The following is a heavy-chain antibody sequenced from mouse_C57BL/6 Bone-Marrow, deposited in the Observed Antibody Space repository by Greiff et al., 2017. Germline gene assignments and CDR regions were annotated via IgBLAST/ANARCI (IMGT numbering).Heavy chain of an antibody. CDR1: GYTFTSYW. V-gene: IGHV1-59*01. J-gene: IGHJ1*03. Sequence: QVQLQQPGAELVRPGTSVKLSCKASGYTFTSYWMHWVKQRPGQGLEWIGVIDPSDSYTNYNQKFKGKATLTVDKSSSTAYMQLSSLTSEDSAVYYCVYDYGYFDVWGTGTTVTVSS. CDR2: IDPSDSYT. CDR3: VYDYGYFDV. D-gene: IGHD2-3*01.